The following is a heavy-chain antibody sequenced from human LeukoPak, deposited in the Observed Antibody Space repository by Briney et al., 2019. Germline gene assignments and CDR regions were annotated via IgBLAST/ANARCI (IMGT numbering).Heavy chain of an antibody. J-gene: IGHJ5*02. CDR2: IYDSGST. CDR3: ARGPRTFDP. Sequence: ASETLSLTCAVSGYSISSGYYWAWIRQPPGKGLEWIGRIYDSGSTQYNPPLKSRVTISADTSKNEFTLKVSSVTAADAAVYYCARGPRTFDPWGQGTLVTVSS. V-gene: IGHV4-38-2*01. CDR1: GYSISSGYY.